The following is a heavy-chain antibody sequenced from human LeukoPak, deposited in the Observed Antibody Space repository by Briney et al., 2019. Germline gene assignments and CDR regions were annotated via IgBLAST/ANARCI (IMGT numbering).Heavy chain of an antibody. CDR3: ARGDGGNFNDALDL. J-gene: IGHJ3*01. Sequence: GGSLRLSCAASGFTFTTYTMNWVRQAPGKGLEWISSITSNSKYIFYADSLKGRFTISRDNAKNSLYLQMNSLRAEDTAVYFCARGDGGNFNDALDLWGQGTMVTVSS. D-gene: IGHD4-23*01. CDR1: GFTFTTYT. CDR2: ITSNSKYI. V-gene: IGHV3-21*01.